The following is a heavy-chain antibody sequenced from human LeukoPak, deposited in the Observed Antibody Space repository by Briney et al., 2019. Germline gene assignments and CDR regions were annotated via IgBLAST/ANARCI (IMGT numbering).Heavy chain of an antibody. CDR2: INHSGST. Sequence: SETLSLTCAVYGGSFSGYYWSWLRQPPGKGLEWIGEINHSGSTTYNPSLKSRVTISVDTSKNQFSLKLSSVTAADTAVYYCARGRRDVDTAMVTEFGYWGQGTLVTVSS. V-gene: IGHV4-34*01. J-gene: IGHJ4*02. CDR1: GGSFSGYY. D-gene: IGHD5-18*01. CDR3: ARGRRDVDTAMVTEFGY.